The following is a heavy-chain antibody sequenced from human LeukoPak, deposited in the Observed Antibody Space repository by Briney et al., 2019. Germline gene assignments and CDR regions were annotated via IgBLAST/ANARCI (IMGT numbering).Heavy chain of an antibody. CDR1: GFTFSSYG. CDR2: IQYDGSNK. D-gene: IGHD5-12*01. CDR3: ARGFHLYFDC. V-gene: IGHV3-30*02. Sequence: GGSLRLSCAASGFTFSSYGMHWVRQAPGKGLEWVAFIQYDGSNKYYADSVKGRFTISRDNSKNTLYLQLNSLRAEDTAVYYCARGFHLYFDCWGQGTLVTVSS. J-gene: IGHJ4*02.